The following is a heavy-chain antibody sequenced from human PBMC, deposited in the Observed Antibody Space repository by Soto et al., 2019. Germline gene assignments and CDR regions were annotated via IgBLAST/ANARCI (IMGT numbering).Heavy chain of an antibody. J-gene: IGHJ6*02. CDR1: GGSISSGGYY. V-gene: IGHV4-31*03. Sequence: KTSETLSLTCTVSGGSISSGGYYWSWIRQHPGKGLEWIGYIYYSGSTYYNPSLKTRVTISVDTSKNQFSLKLSSVTAADTAVYYCARDPAHCSSTRCYTGDYGMDVWGQGTTVTVSS. D-gene: IGHD2-2*02. CDR3: ARDPAHCSSTRCYTGDYGMDV. CDR2: IYYSGST.